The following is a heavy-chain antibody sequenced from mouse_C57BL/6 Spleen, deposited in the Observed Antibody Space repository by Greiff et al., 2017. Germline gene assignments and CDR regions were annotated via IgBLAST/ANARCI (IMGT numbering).Heavy chain of an antibody. CDR3: ARRVSPYYSNHGGFAY. V-gene: IGHV1-18*01. D-gene: IGHD2-5*01. Sequence: EVQLQQSGPELVKPGASVKIPCKASGYTFTDYNMDWVKQSHGKSLEWIGDINPNNGGTIYNQKFKGKATLTVDKSSSTAYMELRSLTSEDTAVYYCARRVSPYYSNHGGFAYWGQGTLVTVSA. J-gene: IGHJ3*01. CDR2: INPNNGGT. CDR1: GYTFTDYN.